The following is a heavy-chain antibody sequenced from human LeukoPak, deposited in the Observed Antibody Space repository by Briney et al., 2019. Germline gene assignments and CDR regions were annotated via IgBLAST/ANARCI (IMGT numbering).Heavy chain of an antibody. J-gene: IGHJ6*03. Sequence: PGESLRLSCAASGFSFSTYNMNWVRQAPGKGLEWVSGINWNGGSTGYADSVKGRFTISRDNAKNSLYLQMNSLRAEDTAVYYCARDASGWTGYYYMDVWGKGTTVTVSS. CDR1: GFSFSTYN. CDR3: ARDASGWTGYYYMDV. CDR2: INWNGGST. D-gene: IGHD6-19*01. V-gene: IGHV3-20*04.